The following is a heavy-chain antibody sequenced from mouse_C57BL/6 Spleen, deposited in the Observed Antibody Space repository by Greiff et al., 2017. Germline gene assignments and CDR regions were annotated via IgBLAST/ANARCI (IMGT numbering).Heavy chain of an antibody. CDR2: IDPSDSYT. CDR3: ARGNWAY. Sequence: QVQLQQPGAELVMPGASVKLSCKASGYTFTSYWMHWVKQRPGQGLEWIGEIDPSDSYTNYNQKFKGKSTLTVDKSSSTSYMQLSSLTSEDSAVYYCARGNWAYWGQGTLVTVSA. V-gene: IGHV1-69*01. J-gene: IGHJ3*01. D-gene: IGHD2-1*01. CDR1: GYTFTSYW.